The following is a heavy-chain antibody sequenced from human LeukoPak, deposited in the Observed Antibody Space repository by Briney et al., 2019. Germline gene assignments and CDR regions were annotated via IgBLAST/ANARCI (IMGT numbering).Heavy chain of an antibody. CDR3: GRLHGGGNDY. CDR2: IYYSGST. Sequence: SETLSLTCTVSGGSISSYYWSWIRQPPGKGLEWIGYIYYSGSTNYNPSLKGRVTISVDTSKNQFSLKLSSVTAADTAVYYCGRLHGGGNDYWGQGTLVTVSS. CDR1: GGSISSYY. V-gene: IGHV4-59*08. D-gene: IGHD3-16*01. J-gene: IGHJ4*02.